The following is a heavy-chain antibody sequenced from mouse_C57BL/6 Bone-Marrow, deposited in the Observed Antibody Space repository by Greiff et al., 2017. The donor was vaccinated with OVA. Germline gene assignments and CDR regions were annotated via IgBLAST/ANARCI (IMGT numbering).Heavy chain of an antibody. CDR3: ARDDYDEDAMDY. CDR1: GYTFTSYW. V-gene: IGHV1-53*01. Sequence: VQLQQPGTELVKPGASVKLSCKASGYTFTSYWMHWVKQRPGQGLEWIGNINPSNGGTNYNEKFKSKATLTVDKSSSTAYMQLSSLSSEDSAVYYCARDDYDEDAMDYWGQGTSVTVSS. D-gene: IGHD2-4*01. CDR2: INPSNGGT. J-gene: IGHJ4*01.